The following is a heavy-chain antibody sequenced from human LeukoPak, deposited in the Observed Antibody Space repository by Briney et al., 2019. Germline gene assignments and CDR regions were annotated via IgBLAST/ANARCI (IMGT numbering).Heavy chain of an antibody. J-gene: IGHJ4*02. D-gene: IGHD2-15*01. CDR2: SRGSGVST. Sequence: AGTLRFYCAASGFTFNIYAMTWVRQAPGKGLEWCSISRGSGVSTYSAASVKGRFTSSRANSKNMLYLQMTTRRAEDTALYYRVKRYSGPPGSFDFWGQGTPGTVSS. CDR1: GFTFNIYA. V-gene: IGHV3-23*01. CDR3: VKRYSGPPGSFDF.